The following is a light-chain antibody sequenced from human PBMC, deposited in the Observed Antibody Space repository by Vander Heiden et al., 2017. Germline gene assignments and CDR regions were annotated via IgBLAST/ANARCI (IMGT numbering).Light chain of an antibody. J-gene: IGKJ3*01. CDR2: EAS. Sequence: EIVLPQSPATLSLSPGARATLPCRASQSVSTFFAWYQQKPGQAPRLLIYEASKRATGIPARFSGSGSGTDFTLTISSLEPEDFAVYYCQQRSNWPLTFGPGTKVDIK. CDR3: QQRSNWPLT. CDR1: QSVSTF. V-gene: IGKV3-11*01.